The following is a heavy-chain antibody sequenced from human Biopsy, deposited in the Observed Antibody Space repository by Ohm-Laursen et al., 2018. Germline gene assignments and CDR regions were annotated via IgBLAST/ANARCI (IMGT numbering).Heavy chain of an antibody. D-gene: IGHD5-18*01. Sequence: SDTLSLTCTVSSGSISGYYWTWIRQAPGKGLEFIGYVYSSGSTNYNPSLKSQATISLDTSRNQVSLRLSSVTAADTAVYYCARGIAVVRSLDVWGQGTTVAVSS. CDR1: SGSISGYY. V-gene: IGHV4-59*08. CDR2: VYSSGST. J-gene: IGHJ6*02. CDR3: ARGIAVVRSLDV.